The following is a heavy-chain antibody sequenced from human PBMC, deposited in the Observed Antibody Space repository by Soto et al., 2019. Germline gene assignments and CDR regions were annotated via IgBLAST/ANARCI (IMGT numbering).Heavy chain of an antibody. J-gene: IGHJ6*03. D-gene: IGHD5-12*01. CDR1: GGSFSGYY. Sequence: SETLSLTCAVYGGSFSGYYWSWIRQPPGKGLEWIGEINHSGSTNYNPSLKSRVTISVDTSKNQFSLKLSSVTAADTAVYYCASPFRGYSGYSYYYYMDVWGKGTTVTVSS. CDR3: ASPFRGYSGYSYYYYMDV. CDR2: INHSGST. V-gene: IGHV4-34*01.